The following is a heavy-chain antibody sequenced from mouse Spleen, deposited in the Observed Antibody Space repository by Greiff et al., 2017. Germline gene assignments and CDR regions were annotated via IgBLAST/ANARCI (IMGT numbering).Heavy chain of an antibody. Sequence: EVQLQQSGPELVKPGASVKISCKASGYTFTDYYMNWVKQSHGKSLEWIGDINPNNGGTSYNQKFKGKATLTVDKSSSTAYMELRSLTSEDSAVYYCARGVGLRRVSSFAYWGQGTLVTVSA. CDR1: GYTFTDYY. V-gene: IGHV1-26*01. CDR2: INPNNGGT. J-gene: IGHJ3*01. D-gene: IGHD2-4*01. CDR3: ARGVGLRRVSSFAY.